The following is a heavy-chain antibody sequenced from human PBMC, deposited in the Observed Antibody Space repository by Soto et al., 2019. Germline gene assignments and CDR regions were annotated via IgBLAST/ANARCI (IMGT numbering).Heavy chain of an antibody. CDR1: GFTFISYN. J-gene: IGHJ4*02. CDR2: ISSSSTYI. CDR3: ARALSALPDY. V-gene: IGHV3-21*01. Sequence: EASLRLSCAASGFTFISYNMNWVRQATGKGLQWVSSISSSSTYIYYADSVKGRFTISRDNANNSLYLQMNSLRAEDTAVYYCARALSALPDYWGQGTLVTVSS. D-gene: IGHD6-6*01.